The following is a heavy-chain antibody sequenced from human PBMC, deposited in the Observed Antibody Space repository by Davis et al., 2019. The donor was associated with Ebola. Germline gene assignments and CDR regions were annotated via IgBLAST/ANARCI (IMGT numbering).Heavy chain of an antibody. Sequence: MPSETLSLTCTVSGGSISSYYWSWIRQPPGKGLEWIGYNYYSGSTNYNPSLKSRVTISVDTSKNHFSLKLSSVTAADPAVYYCARLREAWFDPWGQGTLVTVSS. CDR3: ARLREAWFDP. J-gene: IGHJ5*02. D-gene: IGHD1-26*01. CDR2: NYYSGST. V-gene: IGHV4-59*08. CDR1: GGSISSYY.